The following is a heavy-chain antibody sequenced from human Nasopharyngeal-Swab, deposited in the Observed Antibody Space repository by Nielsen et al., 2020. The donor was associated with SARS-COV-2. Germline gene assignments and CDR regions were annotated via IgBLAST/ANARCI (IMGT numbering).Heavy chain of an antibody. CDR1: GFTFSNAW. D-gene: IGHD4-17*01. Sequence: GGSLRLSCAASGFTFSNAWMSWVRQAPGKGLEWVGRIKSKTDGGTTDCAAPVKGRFTISRDDSKNTLYLQMNSLKTEDTAVYYCTTEWLLGDDYGQGGDAFDIWGQGTMVTVSS. CDR2: IKSKTDGGTT. V-gene: IGHV3-15*01. CDR3: TTEWLLGDDYGQGGDAFDI. J-gene: IGHJ3*02.